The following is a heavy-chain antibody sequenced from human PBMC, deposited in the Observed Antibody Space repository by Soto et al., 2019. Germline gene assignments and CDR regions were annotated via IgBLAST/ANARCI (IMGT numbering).Heavy chain of an antibody. V-gene: IGHV3-30-3*01. CDR3: ARDRAVVRGVFYYYYGMDV. CDR1: GFTFSSYA. Sequence: GGSLRVSCAASGFTFSSYAMHWVRQAPGKGLEWVAVISYDGSNKYYADSVKGRFTISRDNSKNTLYLQMNSLRAEDTAVYYCARDRAVVRGVFYYYYGMDVWGQGTTVTVSS. J-gene: IGHJ6*02. CDR2: ISYDGSNK. D-gene: IGHD3-10*01.